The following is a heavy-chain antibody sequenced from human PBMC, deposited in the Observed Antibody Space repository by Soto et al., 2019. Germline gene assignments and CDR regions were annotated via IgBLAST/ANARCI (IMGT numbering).Heavy chain of an antibody. CDR3: ATASPDIVVVPAAITGPKYYFDY. CDR1: EYTLTELS. Sequence: ASVKVSCKVSEYTLTELSMHWVRQAPGKGLEWMGGFDPEDGETIYAQKFQGRVTMTEDTSTDTAYMDLSSLRSEDTAVYYCATASPDIVVVPAAITGPKYYFDYWGQGTLVTVSS. D-gene: IGHD2-2*01. V-gene: IGHV1-24*01. CDR2: FDPEDGET. J-gene: IGHJ4*02.